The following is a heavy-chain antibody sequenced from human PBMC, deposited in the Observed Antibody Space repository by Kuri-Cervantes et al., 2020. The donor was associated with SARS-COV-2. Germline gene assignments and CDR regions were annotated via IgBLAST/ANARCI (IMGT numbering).Heavy chain of an antibody. CDR3: ARDNDLRGAVAGHFDY. V-gene: IGHV3-21*01. CDR1: GFTFSSYS. J-gene: IGHJ4*02. CDR2: ISSSSSYI. Sequence: GESLKISCAASGFTFSSYSMNWVRQAPGKGLEWVSSISSSSSYIYYADSVKGRFTIPRDNSKNTLYLQMNSLRAEDTAVYYCARDNDLRGAVAGHFDYWGQGTLVTVSS. D-gene: IGHD6-19*01.